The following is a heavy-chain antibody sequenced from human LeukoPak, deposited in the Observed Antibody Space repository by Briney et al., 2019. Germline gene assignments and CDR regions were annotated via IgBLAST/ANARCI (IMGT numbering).Heavy chain of an antibody. J-gene: IGHJ5*02. CDR1: GGSISSSS. D-gene: IGHD6-6*01. CDR3: ARPPFEYSSSSGWFDP. Sequence: ETLSLTCTVSGGSISSSSYYWGWIRQAPGKGLEWVSSISSGSSYIYYADSVKGRFTISRDNAKNSLYLQMNSLRAEDTAVYYCARPPFEYSSSSGWFDPWGQGTLVTVSS. V-gene: IGHV3-21*01. CDR2: ISSGSSYI.